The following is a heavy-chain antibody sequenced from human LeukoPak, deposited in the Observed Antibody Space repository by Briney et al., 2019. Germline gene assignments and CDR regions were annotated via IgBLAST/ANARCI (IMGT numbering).Heavy chain of an antibody. V-gene: IGHV4-59*08. CDR3: ARRRNYGGNSGGLDY. CDR1: GGSISSYY. J-gene: IGHJ4*02. Sequence: SETLSLTCTVSGGSISSYYWSWIRQPPGKGLEWIGYIYYSGSTNYNPSLKSRVTISVDTSKNQFSLKLSSVTAADTAVYYCARRRNYGGNSGGLDYWGQGTLVTVSS. D-gene: IGHD4-23*01. CDR2: IYYSGST.